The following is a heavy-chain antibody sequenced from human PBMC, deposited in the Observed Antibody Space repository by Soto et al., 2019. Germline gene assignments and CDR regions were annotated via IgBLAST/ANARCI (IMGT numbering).Heavy chain of an antibody. J-gene: IGHJ5*02. CDR3: ARVYYSILSGYNH. V-gene: IGHV5-51*01. CDR1: GYSFTCYW. CDR2: IYPGDSDT. Sequence: GAVLEISCKGAGYSFTCYWLGWVRQMPGKGLEWMGIIYPGDSDTRYSTFFQGQVTISDDKFIRTAYLQWSNLKASDNAIDYCARVYYSILSGYNHWGQGTLVTVSS. D-gene: IGHD3-9*01.